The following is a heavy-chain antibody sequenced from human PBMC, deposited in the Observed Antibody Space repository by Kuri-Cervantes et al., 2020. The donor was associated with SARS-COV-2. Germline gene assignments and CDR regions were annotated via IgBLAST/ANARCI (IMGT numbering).Heavy chain of an antibody. CDR1: GFTFTSYA. J-gene: IGHJ3*02. CDR2: IGGGGLST. CDR3: ARAKGYGDYLDAFDI. D-gene: IGHD4-17*01. Sequence: GESLKISCAASGFTFTSYAMSWVRQAPGKGLEWVSTIGGGGLSTRYADSVKGRFTISRDNSKNTLYLQMNSLRAEDTAVYYCARAKGYGDYLDAFDIWGQGTMVTVSS. V-gene: IGHV3-23*01.